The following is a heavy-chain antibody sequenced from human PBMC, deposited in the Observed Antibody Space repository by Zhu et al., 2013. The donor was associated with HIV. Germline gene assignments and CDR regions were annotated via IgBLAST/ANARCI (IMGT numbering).Heavy chain of an antibody. CDR2: IHPVSGAT. V-gene: IGHV1-2*02. D-gene: IGHD3-16*01. Sequence: QVQLVQSGAEVKKPGASVKVSCQTSGYGFSGFYLHWVRQVSGQAPQWVGWIHPVSGATHFGQKFQGRVTMTRDASISTVYMEMRSLRPDDTAIYYCARDMAPVGGYRYYYMDVWGNGTNGHCLL. J-gene: IGHJ6*03. CDR3: ARDMAPVGGYRYYYMDV. CDR1: GYGFSGFY.